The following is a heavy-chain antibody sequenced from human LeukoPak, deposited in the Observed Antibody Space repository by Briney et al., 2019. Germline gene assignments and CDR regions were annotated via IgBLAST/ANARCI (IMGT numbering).Heavy chain of an antibody. J-gene: IGHJ5*02. D-gene: IGHD3-22*01. V-gene: IGHV1-2*02. CDR1: GYTFTGYY. CDR3: ARVRRYDSSGYPNWFDP. CDR2: INPNNGGT. Sequence: GASVKVSCKASGYTFTGYYMHWVRQAPGQGPEWMGWINPNNGGTKYAQKFQGRVTMTRDTSITTAYMELSRLRSDDTAVYYCARVRRYDSSGYPNWFDPWGQGTLVTVSS.